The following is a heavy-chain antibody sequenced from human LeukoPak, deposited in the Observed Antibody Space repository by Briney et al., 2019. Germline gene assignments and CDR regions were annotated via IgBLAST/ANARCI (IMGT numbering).Heavy chain of an antibody. V-gene: IGHV4-59*02. CDR3: ARESAGSLHDSTAAFHY. J-gene: IGHJ4*02. CDR1: GDSVTSTY. CDR2: GHHSESS. D-gene: IGHD2-8*02. Sequence: SETLSLTCSVSGDSVTSTYWSWIRQPPRKGLEWIAYGHHSESSNYNPSFRSRVTIPVDTSRNQFSLRLTSVTAADTAVYYCARESAGSLHDSTAAFHYWGQGTLVTVSS.